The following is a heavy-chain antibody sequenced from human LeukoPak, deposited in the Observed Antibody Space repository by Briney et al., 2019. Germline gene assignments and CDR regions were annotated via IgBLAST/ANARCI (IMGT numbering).Heavy chain of an antibody. CDR1: GGTFSSYA. Sequence: ASVKVSCKASGGTFSSYAISWVRQAPGQGLEWMGGIIPIFGTANYAQKFQGRITITTDESTSTAYMELSSLRSEDTAVYYCARVIGKSRWAFDIWGQGTMVTVSS. V-gene: IGHV1-69*05. J-gene: IGHJ3*02. CDR3: ARVIGKSRWAFDI. D-gene: IGHD4-23*01. CDR2: IIPIFGTA.